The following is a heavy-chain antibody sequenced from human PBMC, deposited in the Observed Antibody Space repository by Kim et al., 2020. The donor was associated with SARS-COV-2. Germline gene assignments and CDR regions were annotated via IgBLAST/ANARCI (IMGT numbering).Heavy chain of an antibody. J-gene: IGHJ3*02. CDR2: IIPIFGTA. V-gene: IGHV1-69*13. Sequence: SVKVSCKASGGTFSSYAISWVRQAPGQGLEWMGGIIPIFGTANYAQKFQGRVTITADESTSTAYMELSSLRSEDTAVYYCARGLYYYDSSGYMGDAFDIWGQGTMVTVSS. D-gene: IGHD3-22*01. CDR3: ARGLYYYDSSGYMGDAFDI. CDR1: GGTFSSYA.